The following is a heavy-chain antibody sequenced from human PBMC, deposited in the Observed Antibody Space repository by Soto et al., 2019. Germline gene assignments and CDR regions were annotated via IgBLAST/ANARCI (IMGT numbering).Heavy chain of an antibody. Sequence: EVQLVESGGGLVQSGGSLRLSCAASGFTFSSYAMHWVRQAPGKGLEYVSAISSNGGSTYYANSVKGRFTISRDNSKNTLYLQMGSLRAEDMAVYYCARGPCSGGSCYLDYWGQGTLVTVSS. J-gene: IGHJ4*02. D-gene: IGHD2-15*01. V-gene: IGHV3-64*01. CDR3: ARGPCSGGSCYLDY. CDR1: GFTFSSYA. CDR2: ISSNGGST.